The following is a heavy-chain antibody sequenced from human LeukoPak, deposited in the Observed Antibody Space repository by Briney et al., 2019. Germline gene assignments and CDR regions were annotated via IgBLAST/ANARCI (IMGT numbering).Heavy chain of an antibody. CDR3: ARHERNGGYYDY. J-gene: IGHJ4*02. CDR2: IYYSGGT. Sequence: SETLSLTCTVSGGSISSYFWSWIRQPPGKGLEWIGYIYYSGGTDYNPSLKSRVTISVDTSKNRFSLQLSSVTAADTAVYYCARHERNGGYYDYWGQGTLVTVSS. D-gene: IGHD3-22*01. V-gene: IGHV4-59*08. CDR1: GGSISSYF.